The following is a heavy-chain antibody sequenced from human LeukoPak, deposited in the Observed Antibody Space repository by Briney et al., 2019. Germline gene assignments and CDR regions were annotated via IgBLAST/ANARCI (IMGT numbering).Heavy chain of an antibody. D-gene: IGHD3-3*01. J-gene: IGHJ4*02. Sequence: ASVKVSCKASGYTFTSYAMHWVRQAPGQRLEWMGWINAGNGNTKYSQKLQGRVTMTTDTSTSTAYMELRSLRSDDTAVYYCAAFWSGYYWGQGTLVTVSS. CDR1: GYTFTSYA. CDR2: INAGNGNT. CDR3: AAFWSGYY. V-gene: IGHV1-3*01.